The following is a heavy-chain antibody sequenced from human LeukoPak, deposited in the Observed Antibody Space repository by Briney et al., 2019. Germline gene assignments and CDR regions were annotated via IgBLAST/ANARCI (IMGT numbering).Heavy chain of an antibody. J-gene: IGHJ3*02. V-gene: IGHV4-34*01. CDR1: GGSFSGYY. CDR2: INHSGST. D-gene: IGHD3-9*01. CDR3: AKALFRATDIWYAHDAFDI. Sequence: SETLSLTCAVYGGSFSGYYWSWIRQPPGKGLEWIGEINHSGSTNYNPSLKSRVTISVDTSKNQFSLKLSSVTAADTAVYYCAKALFRATDIWYAHDAFDIWGQGTMVTVSS.